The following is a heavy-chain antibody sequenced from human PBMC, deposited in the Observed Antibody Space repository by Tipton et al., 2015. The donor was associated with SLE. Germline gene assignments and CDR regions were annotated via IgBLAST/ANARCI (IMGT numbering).Heavy chain of an antibody. D-gene: IGHD3-22*01. Sequence: QLVQSGAEAKKPGASVKVSCKASGYTFASFGVSWVRQAPGQGLEWLGWISTYNGNTNYAQKVQGRVTMTTDTSTSTAYMELRSLTSDDTAVYYCAREGGYYDSSGYYAHWGQGTLVTVSS. CDR3: AREGGYYDSSGYYAH. J-gene: IGHJ4*02. CDR1: GYTFASFG. V-gene: IGHV1-18*01. CDR2: ISTYNGNT.